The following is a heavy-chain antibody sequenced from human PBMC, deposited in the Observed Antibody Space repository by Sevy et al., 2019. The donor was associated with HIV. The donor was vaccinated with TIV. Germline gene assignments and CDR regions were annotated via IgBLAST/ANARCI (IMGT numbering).Heavy chain of an antibody. D-gene: IGHD2-15*01. J-gene: IGHJ4*02. Sequence: GGSLRLSCTASGFTFGDYAMSWVRQAPGKGLEWVGFIRSKAYGGTTEYAASVKGRFTISRDDSKSIAYLQMNSLKTEDTAVYYCTRGMRSGWELPLYFDYWGQGTLVTVSS. V-gene: IGHV3-49*04. CDR1: GFTFGDYA. CDR3: TRGMRSGWELPLYFDY. CDR2: IRSKAYGGTT.